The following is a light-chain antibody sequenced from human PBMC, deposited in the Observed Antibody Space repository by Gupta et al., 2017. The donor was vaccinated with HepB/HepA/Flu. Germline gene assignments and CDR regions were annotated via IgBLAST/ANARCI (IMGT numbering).Light chain of an antibody. CDR1: QGISSY. J-gene: IGKJ3*01. Sequence: DIQLTESPSFLSASVGDRVTITCRASQGISSYLAWYQQKPAKAPKLLIYAASTLQGGVRSRFSGTGSGTEFTLTISTLQPEDFATYYWEQLNDYHPFGHGTKVDI. CDR2: AAS. CDR3: EQLNDYHP. V-gene: IGKV1-9*01.